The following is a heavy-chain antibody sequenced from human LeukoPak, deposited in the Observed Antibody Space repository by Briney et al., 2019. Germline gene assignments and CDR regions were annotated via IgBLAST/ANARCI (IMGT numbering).Heavy chain of an antibody. CDR1: GGSISNYY. Sequence: SETVSLTCTVSGGSISNYYWSWIRQPPGKGLEWIGYIYYSGTTNCNPSLKSRVTMSLDTSKNQFSLRLSSVAAADTAVYYCAKDLGYSSGWYDYWGQGTLVTVSS. D-gene: IGHD6-19*01. CDR2: IYYSGTT. V-gene: IGHV4-59*01. CDR3: AKDLGYSSGWYDY. J-gene: IGHJ4*02.